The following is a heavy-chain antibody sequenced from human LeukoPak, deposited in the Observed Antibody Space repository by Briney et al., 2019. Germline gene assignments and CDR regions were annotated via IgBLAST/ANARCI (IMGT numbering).Heavy chain of an antibody. CDR3: ARDNTMVRGVIDWFDP. V-gene: IGHV1-18*01. CDR1: GCTFTSYG. CDR2: ISTYNGNT. J-gene: IGHJ5*02. Sequence: ASVKVSCKASGCTFTSYGISWVRQAPGQGLEWMGWISTYNGNTNYAQKFQGRVTMTTDTSTSTAYMELRSLRSDDTAAYYCARDNTMVRGVIDWFDPRGQGTLVTVSS. D-gene: IGHD3-10*01.